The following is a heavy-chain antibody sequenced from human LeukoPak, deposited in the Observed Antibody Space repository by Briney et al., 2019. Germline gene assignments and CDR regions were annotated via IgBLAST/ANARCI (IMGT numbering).Heavy chain of an antibody. J-gene: IGHJ4*02. CDR2: ISFDGNNK. V-gene: IGHV3-30*04. CDR3: ARGRLVWFGELGYYFDY. CDR1: GFTFSSYA. D-gene: IGHD3-10*01. Sequence: GGSLRLSCTASGFTFSSYAMHWVRQAPGKGLEWVALISFDGNNKYYADSVKGRFTISRDNSKNTLYLQMNSLRAEDTAVYYCARGRLVWFGELGYYFDYWGQGTLVTVSS.